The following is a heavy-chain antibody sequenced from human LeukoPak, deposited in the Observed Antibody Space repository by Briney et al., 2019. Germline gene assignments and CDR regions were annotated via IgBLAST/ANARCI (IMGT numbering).Heavy chain of an antibody. V-gene: IGHV3-23*01. D-gene: IGHD5-12*01. J-gene: IGHJ4*02. CDR1: GFTFSSYA. Sequence: GGSLRLSCAASGFTFSSYAMSWVRQAPGKGLEWDSVISGSGGSTYYADSVKGRFTISRDNAKNSLYLQMNSLRTEDTALYYCAKDSKKRGYSGYDTSDYWGQGTLVTVSS. CDR2: ISGSGGST. CDR3: AKDSKKRGYSGYDTSDY.